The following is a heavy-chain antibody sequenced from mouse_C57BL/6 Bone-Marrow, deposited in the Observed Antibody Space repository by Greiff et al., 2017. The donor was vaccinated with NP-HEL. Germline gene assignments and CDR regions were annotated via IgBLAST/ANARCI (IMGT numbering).Heavy chain of an antibody. CDR1: GFTFTSYG. Sequence: EVQRVESGGDLVKPGGSLKLSCAASGFTFTSYGMSWVRQTPDKRLEWVATISSGGSYTYYPDSVKGRFTISRDNAKNTLYLRVSSLKSEDTAMYYCASPYDYDVAWFAYWGQGTLVTVSA. CDR3: ASPYDYDVAWFAY. J-gene: IGHJ3*01. CDR2: ISSGGSYT. D-gene: IGHD2-4*01. V-gene: IGHV5-6*01.